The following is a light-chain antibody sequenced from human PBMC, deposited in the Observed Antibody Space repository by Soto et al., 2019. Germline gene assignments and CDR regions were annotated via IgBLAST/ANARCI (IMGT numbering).Light chain of an antibody. Sequence: DIQMTQSPSTLSASVGDTVTVTCRASQSISSWLAWYQQTPGKAPKLLIYDASSLESGVPSRFSGSGSGTEFTLTISSLQPDDFATYYCQQYNSYSWTFGQGTKVDIK. CDR2: DAS. V-gene: IGKV1-5*01. CDR1: QSISSW. J-gene: IGKJ1*01. CDR3: QQYNSYSWT.